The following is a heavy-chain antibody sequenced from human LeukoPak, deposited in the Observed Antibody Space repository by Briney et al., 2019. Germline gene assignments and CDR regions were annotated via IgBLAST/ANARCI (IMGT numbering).Heavy chain of an antibody. Sequence: PSEPLSLTCTVSGDSIRSSSYYWDWIRQPPGKGLEWIGTIYYSRRTYYNPSLKRRVTISIDTSKNQFSLKLTSATAADTAVYYCARRRYYDSSGYLDWGQGTLLTVSS. CDR3: ARRRYYDSSGYLD. CDR2: IYYSRRT. J-gene: IGHJ1*01. V-gene: IGHV4-39*01. D-gene: IGHD3-22*01. CDR1: GDSIRSSSYY.